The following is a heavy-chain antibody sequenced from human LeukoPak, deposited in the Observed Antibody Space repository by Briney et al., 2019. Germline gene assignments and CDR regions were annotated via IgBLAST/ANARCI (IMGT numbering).Heavy chain of an antibody. D-gene: IGHD6-19*01. Sequence: SETLSLTCAVYGETFIHNFWTWIRQPPGKGLEWIGQINHSGSTYYNPSLKSRVTILVDTSKNQFSLKLTSVTAADTAVYYCARAMPYFYGSIAVPGAIDYWGQGILVTVSS. CDR1: GETFIHNF. CDR3: ARAMPYFYGSIAVPGAIDY. V-gene: IGHV4-34*01. J-gene: IGHJ4*02. CDR2: INHSGST.